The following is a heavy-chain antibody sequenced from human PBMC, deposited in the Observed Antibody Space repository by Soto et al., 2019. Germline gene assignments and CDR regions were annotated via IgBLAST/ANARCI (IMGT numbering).Heavy chain of an antibody. Sequence: SETLSLTCTVSGGSISGYYWSWIRQPPGKGLEWIGYIYYSGSTNYNPSLKSRVTISVDTSKSQFSLKLSSVTAADTAVYYCARRYGPGFDYWGQGTLVTVSS. CDR2: IYYSGST. CDR3: ARRYGPGFDY. V-gene: IGHV4-59*08. D-gene: IGHD4-17*01. J-gene: IGHJ4*02. CDR1: GGSISGYY.